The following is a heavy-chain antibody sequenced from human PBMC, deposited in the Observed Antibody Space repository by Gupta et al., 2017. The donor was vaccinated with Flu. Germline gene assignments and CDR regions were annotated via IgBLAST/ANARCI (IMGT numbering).Heavy chain of an antibody. Sequence: QAPGKGLECVGLIRSKSYGGTTEYAASVKGRFTSARDDSKNIAYLQMNSLKSEDTAVYYCTRDQRAWFSYDSSNYYGVFDYWGQGTLVTVSS. V-gene: IGHV3-49*02. J-gene: IGHJ4*02. D-gene: IGHD3-22*01. CDR3: TRDQRAWFSYDSSNYYGVFDY. CDR2: IRSKSYGGTT.